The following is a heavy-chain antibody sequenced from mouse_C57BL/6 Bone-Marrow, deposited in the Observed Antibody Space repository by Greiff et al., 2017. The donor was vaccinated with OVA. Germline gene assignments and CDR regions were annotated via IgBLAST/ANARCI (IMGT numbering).Heavy chain of an antibody. V-gene: IGHV1-82*01. CDR1: GYAFSSSW. CDR3: ASHYYYGSSLYWYFDV. J-gene: IGHJ1*03. CDR2: IYPGDGDT. Sequence: VQLQQSGPELVKPGASVKISCKASGYAFSSSWMNWVKQRPGKGLEWIGRIYPGDGDTNYNGKFKGKATLTADKSSSTAYMQLSSLTSEDSAVYFCASHYYYGSSLYWYFDVWSTGTTVTVSS. D-gene: IGHD1-1*01.